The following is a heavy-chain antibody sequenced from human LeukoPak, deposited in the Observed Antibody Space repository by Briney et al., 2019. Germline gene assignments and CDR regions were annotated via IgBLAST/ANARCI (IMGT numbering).Heavy chain of an antibody. J-gene: IGHJ4*02. Sequence: PGGSLRLSCAASGFTFSSYGMHWVRQAPGKGLEWVAFIRYDGSNKYYADSVKGRFTISRDNSKNTLYLQMSSLRAEDTAVYYCAYATGYSSGWYFSPHFDYWGQGTLVTVSS. CDR2: IRYDGSNK. V-gene: IGHV3-30*02. CDR1: GFTFSSYG. D-gene: IGHD6-19*01. CDR3: AYATGYSSGWYFSPHFDY.